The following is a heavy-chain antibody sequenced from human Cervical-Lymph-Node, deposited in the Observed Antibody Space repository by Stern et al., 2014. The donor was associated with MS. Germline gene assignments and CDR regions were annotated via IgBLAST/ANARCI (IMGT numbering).Heavy chain of an antibody. CDR1: GYTLTELS. D-gene: IGHD3-3*01. Sequence: QVQLVQSGAEVKKPGASVKVSCKVSGYTLTELSMHWVRQAPGKGLEWMGGFDPENGETIYAKKLQGRVTMTEDTSADTAYMELSSLRSEDTAVYYCATDRDDFRSGYSAPTKGYGLDVWGQGTTVTVTS. J-gene: IGHJ6*02. CDR2: FDPENGET. V-gene: IGHV1-24*01. CDR3: ATDRDDFRSGYSAPTKGYGLDV.